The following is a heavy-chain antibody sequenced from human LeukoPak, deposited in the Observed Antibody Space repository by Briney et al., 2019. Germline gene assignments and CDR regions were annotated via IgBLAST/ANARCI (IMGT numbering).Heavy chain of an antibody. D-gene: IGHD2-21*02. J-gene: IGHJ6*03. Sequence: SETLSLTCTVSGGSIHSYWSWIRQPAGKGLEWIGRISGSGTITYNPALQSRLTISIDTSKNQFSLKLMSVTAADTAVYYCARVSCGGDCRGHYYHYYMDVWGKGTTVTISS. CDR1: GGSIHSY. CDR2: ISGSGTI. CDR3: ARVSCGGDCRGHYYHYYMDV. V-gene: IGHV4-4*07.